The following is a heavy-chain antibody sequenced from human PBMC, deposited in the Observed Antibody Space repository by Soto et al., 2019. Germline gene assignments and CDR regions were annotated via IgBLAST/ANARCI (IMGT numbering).Heavy chain of an antibody. D-gene: IGHD2-2*03. V-gene: IGHV1-18*01. CDR3: ARDYHGWPHVVFYP. CDR1: GYTSTSYA. Sequence: QVQLVQSGAEVKKPGASVQVSCKASGYTSTSYAFSWLGQAPGRGLGWLGWISAYNGNTNYAQKLQGRITMTTATTTSTAYMELRSLRSDDTAVYYCARDYHGWPHVVFYPWGQGTLVTVSS. J-gene: IGHJ5*01. CDR2: ISAYNGNT.